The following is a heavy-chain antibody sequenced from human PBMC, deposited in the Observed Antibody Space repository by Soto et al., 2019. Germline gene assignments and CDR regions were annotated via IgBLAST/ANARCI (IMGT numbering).Heavy chain of an antibody. CDR3: AKSEPVVVVADTDY. CDR2: ISYDGSNK. Sequence: GGSLRLSCAASGFTFSSYGMHWVRQAPGKGLEWVAVISYDGSNKYYADSVKGRFTISRDNSKNTLYLQMNSLRAEDTAVYYCAKSEPVVVVADTDYWGQGTLVTVSS. V-gene: IGHV3-30*18. D-gene: IGHD2-15*01. J-gene: IGHJ4*02. CDR1: GFTFSSYG.